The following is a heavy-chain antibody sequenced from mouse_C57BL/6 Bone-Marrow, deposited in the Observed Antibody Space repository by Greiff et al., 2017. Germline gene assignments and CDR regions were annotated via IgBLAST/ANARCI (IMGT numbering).Heavy chain of an antibody. CDR1: GYTFTSYW. V-gene: IGHV1-64*01. CDR2: IHPNSGST. J-gene: IGHJ4*01. Sequence: QVHVKQPGAELVKPGASVKLSCKASGYTFTSYWMHWVKQRPGQGLEWIGMIHPNSGSTNYNEKFKSKATLTVDKSSSTAYMQLSSLTSEDSAVYYCASMGGDYWGQGTSVTVSS. CDR3: ASMGGDY.